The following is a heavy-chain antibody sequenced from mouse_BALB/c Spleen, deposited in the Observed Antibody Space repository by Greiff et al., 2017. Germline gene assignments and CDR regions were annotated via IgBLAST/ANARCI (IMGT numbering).Heavy chain of an antibody. CDR2: IYPSDSYT. J-gene: IGHJ2*01. Sequence: VQLQQPGAELVRPGASVKLSCKASGYTFTSYWINWVKQRPGQGLEWIGNIYPSDSYTNYNQKFKDKATLTVDKSSSTAYMQLSSPTSEDSAVYYGTRGDDFDYWGQGTTLTVSS. V-gene: IGHV1-69*02. CDR1: GYTFTSYW. CDR3: TRGDDFDY. D-gene: IGHD3-3*01.